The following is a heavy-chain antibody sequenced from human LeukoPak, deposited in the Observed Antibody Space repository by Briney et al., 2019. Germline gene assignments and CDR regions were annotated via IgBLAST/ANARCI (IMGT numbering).Heavy chain of an antibody. Sequence: HPGGSLRLSCAASGFTFDDYAMHWVRQAPGKGLEWVSGISWNSGNIGYADSVKGRFTISRDNAKNSLYLQMNSLRAEDMALYYCAKDIGADSGSYGYYFDYWGQGTLVTVSS. V-gene: IGHV3-9*03. D-gene: IGHD1-26*01. J-gene: IGHJ4*02. CDR3: AKDIGADSGSYGYYFDY. CDR2: ISWNSGNI. CDR1: GFTFDDYA.